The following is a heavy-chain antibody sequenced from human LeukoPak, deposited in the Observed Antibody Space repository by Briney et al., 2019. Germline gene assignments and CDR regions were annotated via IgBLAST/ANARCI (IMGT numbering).Heavy chain of an antibody. CDR1: GGTFSSYA. CDR2: IIPIFGTA. Sequence: SVKVSCKASGGTFSSYAISWVRQAPGQGLEWMGGIIPIFGTANYAQKFQGRVTITADESTSTAYMELSSLRSEDTAVYYCARSRSDSSGYYYSVASRYYFDYWGQGTLVTVSS. D-gene: IGHD3-22*01. CDR3: ARSRSDSSGYYYSVASRYYFDY. J-gene: IGHJ4*02. V-gene: IGHV1-69*13.